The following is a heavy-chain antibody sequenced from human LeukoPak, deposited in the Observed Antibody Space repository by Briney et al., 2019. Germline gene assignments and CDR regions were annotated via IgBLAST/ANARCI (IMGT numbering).Heavy chain of an antibody. CDR2: ISYDGSNK. V-gene: IGHV3-30*18. J-gene: IGHJ4*02. Sequence: GGSLRLSCAASGFTFSSYGMHWVRQAPGKGLEWVAVISYDGSNKYYADSVKGRFTISRDNSKNTLYLQMNSLRAEDTAVYYCAKDFGDYWFWGQGTLVTVSS. D-gene: IGHD4-17*01. CDR3: AKDFGDYWF. CDR1: GFTFSSYG.